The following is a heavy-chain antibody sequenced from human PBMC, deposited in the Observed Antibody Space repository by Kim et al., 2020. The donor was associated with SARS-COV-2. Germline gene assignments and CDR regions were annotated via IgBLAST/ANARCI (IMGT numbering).Heavy chain of an antibody. J-gene: IGHJ4*02. Sequence: ASVKVSCKVSGYTLTEISIHWVRQTPGKGLEWMGNFDPQYGETIYAQKFQGRFTMTEDTSTDTAYLELSSLTSEDTAVYFCATESFFGVVIYAWNYWGQGTLVPVSS. D-gene: IGHD3-3*01. V-gene: IGHV1-24*01. CDR2: FDPQYGET. CDR3: ATESFFGVVIYAWNY. CDR1: GYTLTEIS.